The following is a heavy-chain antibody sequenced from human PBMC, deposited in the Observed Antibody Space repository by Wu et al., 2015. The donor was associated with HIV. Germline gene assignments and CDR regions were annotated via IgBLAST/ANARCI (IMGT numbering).Heavy chain of an antibody. D-gene: IGHD4-17*01. CDR2: INPDSGDI. J-gene: IGHJ6*02. CDR3: ATDQGDYGDDILQDRYHYYGMDV. Sequence: QVQLVQSGAEGKKPGASVKVSCRASGYRFSDYNMHWVRQAPGQGLEWMGWINPDSGDIKYAQNFQGRVTLTWDTSISTAYMQLSRLRSDDTAMYYCATDQGDYGDDILQDRYHYYGMDVWGQGTTVIVSS. CDR1: GYRFSDYN. V-gene: IGHV1-2*02.